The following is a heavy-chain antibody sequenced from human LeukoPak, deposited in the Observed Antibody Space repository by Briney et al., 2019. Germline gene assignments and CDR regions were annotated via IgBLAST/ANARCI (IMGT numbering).Heavy chain of an antibody. D-gene: IGHD3-10*01. CDR3: ARDVRSRFGEEKNWFDP. J-gene: IGHJ5*02. CDR1: GFTVSSNY. CDR2: IYSGGST. Sequence: GGSLRLSCAASGFTVSSNYMSWVRQAPGKGLEGVSVIYSGGSTYYADSVKGRFTISRDNSKNTLYLQMNSLRAEDTAVYYCARDVRSRFGEEKNWFDPWGQGTLVTVSS. V-gene: IGHV3-53*01.